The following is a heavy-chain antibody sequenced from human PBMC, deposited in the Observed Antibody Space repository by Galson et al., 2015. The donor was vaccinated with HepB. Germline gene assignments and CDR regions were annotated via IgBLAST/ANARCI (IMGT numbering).Heavy chain of an antibody. D-gene: IGHD3-10*01. CDR2: IYPPDSDV. J-gene: IGHJ6*02. V-gene: IGHV5-51*01. CDR1: GYNFASHW. Sequence: QSGAEVKEPGESLKISCKASGYNFASHWIGWVRQMPGRGLEWMGIIYPPDSDVRYGPSFRGQVTISVDNSISTAYLQWSSLKASDTAMYYCSRPTYYFNSGTYNKDRPLHPRDYYYYGMDVWGQGTSVTVSS. CDR3: SRPTYYFNSGTYNKDRPLHPRDYYYYGMDV.